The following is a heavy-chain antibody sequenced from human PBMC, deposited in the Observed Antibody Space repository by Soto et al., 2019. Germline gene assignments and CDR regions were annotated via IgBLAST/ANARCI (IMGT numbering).Heavy chain of an antibody. D-gene: IGHD3-22*01. J-gene: IGHJ4*01. Sequence: EVRLVESGGGLVKPGGSLRLSCAASGFTFSNAWINWVRQAPGKGLEWVGRVKSKTDGGTTDFAAPVKGRFAISRDDSKNMVYLEMNSIKTDDTGIYYCTTDSYITSIIVRFDYWGHGTLVTVSS. CDR3: TTDSYITSIIVRFDY. CDR2: VKSKTDGGTT. V-gene: IGHV3-15*07. CDR1: GFTFSNAW.